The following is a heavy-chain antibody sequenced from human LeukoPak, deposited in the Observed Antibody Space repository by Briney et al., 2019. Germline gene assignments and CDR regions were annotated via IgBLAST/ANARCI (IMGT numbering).Heavy chain of an antibody. CDR1: GLTFSNFK. CDR2: ISCSGRTT. Sequence: TGGSLRLSCAVSGLTFSNFKMNWVRQAPGKGLEWVSYISCSGRTTFYADSVKGRFTISRDNAKNSLYLQMSSLRVEDTAVYYCASWAGNTQSDSWSGPFDYWGQGTLVTVSS. CDR3: ASWAGNTQSDSWSGPFDY. J-gene: IGHJ4*02. D-gene: IGHD3-3*01. V-gene: IGHV3-48*03.